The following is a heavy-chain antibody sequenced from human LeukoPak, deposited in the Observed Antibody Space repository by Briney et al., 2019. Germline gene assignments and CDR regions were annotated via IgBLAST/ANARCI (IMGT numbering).Heavy chain of an antibody. V-gene: IGHV4-38-2*02. CDR3: ARVPLERLYNNWFDP. CDR1: GYSISSGYY. Sequence: SETLSLTCTVSGYSISSGYYWGWIRQPPGKGLEWIGSIYHSGSTYYNPSLKSRVTISVDTSKNQFSLKLSSVTAADTAVYYCARVPLERLYNNWFDPWGQGTLVTVSS. CDR2: IYHSGST. J-gene: IGHJ5*02. D-gene: IGHD1-1*01.